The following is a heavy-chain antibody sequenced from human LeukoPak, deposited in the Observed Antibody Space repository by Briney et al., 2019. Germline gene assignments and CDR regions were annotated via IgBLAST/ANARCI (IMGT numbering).Heavy chain of an antibody. CDR2: ISAYNGNT. V-gene: IGHV1-18*03. CDR1: GYTFTSYG. J-gene: IGHJ3*02. CDR3: ARDSSGGATTAVDAFDI. Sequence: ASVKVSCKASGYTFTSYGISWVRQAPGQGLEWMGWISAYNGNTNYAQKLQGRVTMTTDTSTSTAYMELSSLRSEDMAVYYCARDSSGGATTAVDAFDIWGQGTMVTVSS. D-gene: IGHD1-26*01.